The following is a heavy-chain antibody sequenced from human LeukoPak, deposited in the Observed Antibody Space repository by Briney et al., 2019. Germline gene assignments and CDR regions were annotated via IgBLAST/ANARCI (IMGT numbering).Heavy chain of an antibody. D-gene: IGHD6-13*01. CDR1: GFTFSSYG. CDR2: IRYDGSNK. CDR3: AKDRSIAAAGTLDY. Sequence: GGSLRLSCAASGFTFSSYGMHWVRQAPGKGLEWVAFIRYDGSNKYYSDSVKGRFTISRDNSKNTLYLQMNSLRAEDTAVYYCAKDRSIAAAGTLDYWGQGTLVTVSS. J-gene: IGHJ4*02. V-gene: IGHV3-30*02.